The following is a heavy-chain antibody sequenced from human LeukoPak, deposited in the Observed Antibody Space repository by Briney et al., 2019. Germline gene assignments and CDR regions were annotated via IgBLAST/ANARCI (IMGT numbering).Heavy chain of an antibody. V-gene: IGHV3-21*01. CDR2: ISSSSSYI. CDR1: GFTFSSYS. D-gene: IGHD3-22*01. CDR3: ARVSQYYYDSSGYPEPFDY. J-gene: IGHJ4*02. Sequence: GASLKVSCTASGFTFSSYSMNWVRQAPGQGLEWVASISSSSSYIYYAHSVKGRFTISRDNAKNSLYLQMNSLRAEDTAVYYCARVSQYYYDSSGYPEPFDYWGQGTLVTVSS.